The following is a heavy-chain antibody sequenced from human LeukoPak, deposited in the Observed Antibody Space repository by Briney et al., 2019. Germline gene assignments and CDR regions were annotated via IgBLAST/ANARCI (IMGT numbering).Heavy chain of an antibody. CDR2: IYYSGSTST. CDR1: GGSISNYY. CDR3: ARFSSGWSSFDF. Sequence: PSETLSLTCTVSGGSISNYYWSWIRQPPGKGLEWIGYIYYSGSTSTNYKPSLKSRVTISLDTSKNQFSLRLSSVTAADTAVYFCARFSSGWSSFDFWGQGPLVTVSS. V-gene: IGHV4-59*01. D-gene: IGHD6-19*01. J-gene: IGHJ4*02.